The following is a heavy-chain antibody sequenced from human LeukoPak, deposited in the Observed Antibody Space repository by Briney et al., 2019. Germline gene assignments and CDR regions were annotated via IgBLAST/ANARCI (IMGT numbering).Heavy chain of an antibody. J-gene: IGHJ5*02. CDR2: IIPILGIA. CDR1: GYTFTSYG. V-gene: IGHV1-69*04. CDR3: ARAEGSSWTFSP. Sequence: SVKVSCKASGYTFTSYGISWVRQAPGQGLEWMGRIIPILGIANYAQKFQGRVTITADKSTSTAYMELSSLRSEDTAVYYCARAEGSSWTFSPWGQGTLVTVSS. D-gene: IGHD6-13*01.